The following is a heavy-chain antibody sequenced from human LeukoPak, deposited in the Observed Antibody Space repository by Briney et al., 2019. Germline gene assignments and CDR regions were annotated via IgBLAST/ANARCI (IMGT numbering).Heavy chain of an antibody. J-gene: IGHJ5*02. CDR3: ARVYGSGSYKFDP. CDR1: GFTFSSYE. D-gene: IGHD3-10*01. V-gene: IGHV3-48*03. Sequence: GGSLRLSCAASGFTFSSYEMNWVRQAPGKGLEWVSYISSSGSTIYYADSVKGRFTISRDNAKNSLYLQMNSLRAEDTAVYYCARVYGSGSYKFDPWGQGTLVTVSS. CDR2: ISSSGSTI.